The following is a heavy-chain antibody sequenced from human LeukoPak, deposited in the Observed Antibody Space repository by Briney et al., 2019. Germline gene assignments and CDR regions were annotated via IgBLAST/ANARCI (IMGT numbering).Heavy chain of an antibody. CDR3: ARDSTYYYGSGSSGPHYFDY. CDR2: ISYDGGNT. V-gene: IGHV3-30*01. Sequence: GRSLRLSCAASGFTFSSYAMHWVRQAPGKGLEWVAVISYDGGNTYYADSVEGRFTISRDNSKNTLYLQLNSLRAEDTAVYYCARDSTYYYGSGSSGPHYFDYWGQGTLVTVSS. D-gene: IGHD3-10*01. CDR1: GFTFSSYA. J-gene: IGHJ4*02.